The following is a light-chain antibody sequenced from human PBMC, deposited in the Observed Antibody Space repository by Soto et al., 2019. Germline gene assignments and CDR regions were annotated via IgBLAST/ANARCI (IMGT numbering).Light chain of an antibody. CDR2: EVF. Sequence: QSALTQPASVSGSPGQSITISCTGTISDVGGYNYVSWYQLHPGKAPNLMIYEVFNRPSGVSNRFSGSRSGNTASLTISGLQAEDEGDYYCTSYAGTAPHVVFGGGTKLTVL. CDR1: ISDVGGYNY. V-gene: IGLV2-14*01. CDR3: TSYAGTAPHVV. J-gene: IGLJ2*01.